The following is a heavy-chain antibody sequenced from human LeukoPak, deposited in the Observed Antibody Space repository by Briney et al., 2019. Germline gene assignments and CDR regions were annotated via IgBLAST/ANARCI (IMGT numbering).Heavy chain of an antibody. J-gene: IGHJ4*02. Sequence: PSETLSLTCTVSGGSISRTGYYWGWIRQPPGEGLEWIGSIYYNGNLYYNPSLKSRVTISVDTAKNQLSLKLTSVTDADTAVYYCARHADSGFGELAFDYWGQGTLVTVSS. V-gene: IGHV4-39*01. D-gene: IGHD3-10*01. CDR2: IYYNGNL. CDR1: GGSISRTGYY. CDR3: ARHADSGFGELAFDY.